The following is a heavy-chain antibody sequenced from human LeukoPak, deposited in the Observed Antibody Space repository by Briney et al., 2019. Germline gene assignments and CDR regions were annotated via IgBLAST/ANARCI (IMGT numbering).Heavy chain of an antibody. CDR1: GFTFSSYS. V-gene: IGHV3-21*01. CDR2: ISSSSSYI. CDR3: ARDRDYDFWSGYNWFDP. Sequence: GGSLRLSCAASGFTFSSYSMNWVRQAPGKGLEWVSSISSSSSYIYYADSVKGRFTISRDNAKNSLYLQMNSLRAEDTAVYYCARDRDYDFWSGYNWFDPWGQGTLVTVSS. D-gene: IGHD3-3*01. J-gene: IGHJ5*02.